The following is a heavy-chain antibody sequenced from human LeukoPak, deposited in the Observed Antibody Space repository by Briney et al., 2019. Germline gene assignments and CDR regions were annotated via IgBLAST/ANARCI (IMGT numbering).Heavy chain of an antibody. D-gene: IGHD3-22*01. CDR2: IKSDGST. CDR3: ARAPSEIGGYYPEYFRH. J-gene: IGHJ1*01. V-gene: IGHV3-74*01. CDR1: GSTFSSYW. Sequence: GGSLRLSCAASGSTFSSYWMHWVRQAPGKGLVWVSRIKSDGSTNYADSVKGRFTISRDNAKNTVSLQMSSLRAEDTGVYYCARAPSEIGGYYPEYFRHWGQGTLVTVSS.